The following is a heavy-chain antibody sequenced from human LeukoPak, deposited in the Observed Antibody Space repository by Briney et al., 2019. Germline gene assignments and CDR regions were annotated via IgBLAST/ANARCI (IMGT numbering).Heavy chain of an antibody. D-gene: IGHD6-19*01. CDR3: VRGSGWLTSH. CDR2: IKQDGSDK. J-gene: IGHJ3*01. V-gene: IGHV3-7*04. Sequence: GSLRLSCAASGFTFSSYWMNWVRQAPGKGLEWVANIKQDGSDKNYVDSVKGRFTISRDNAKDSLYLQMNGLRADDTAVYYCVRGSGWLTSHWGQGTMVTVSS. CDR1: GFTFSSYW.